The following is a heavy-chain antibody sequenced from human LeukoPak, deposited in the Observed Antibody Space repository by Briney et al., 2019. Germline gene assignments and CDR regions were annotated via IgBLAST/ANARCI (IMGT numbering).Heavy chain of an antibody. Sequence: PGGSLSLSCAASAFTFSSYAMSWVRQAPGKGLEWIGEINHSGSTNYNPSLKSRVTISVDTSKNQFSLKLSSVTAADTAVYYCARAGPPNYNWFDPWGQGTLVTVSP. CDR3: ARAGPPNYNWFDP. CDR1: AFTFSSYA. J-gene: IGHJ5*02. CDR2: INHSGST. V-gene: IGHV4-34*01. D-gene: IGHD1-14*01.